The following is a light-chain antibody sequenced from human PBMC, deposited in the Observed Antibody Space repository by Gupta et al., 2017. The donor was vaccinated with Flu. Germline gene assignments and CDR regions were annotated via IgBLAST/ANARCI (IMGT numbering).Light chain of an antibody. CDR1: SSNIGSNT. CDR3: AAWDDSMNGLDV. CDR2: SNN. J-gene: IGLJ1*01. V-gene: IGLV1-44*01. Sequence: VTISGSGSSSNIGSNTVNWYQQLPGTAPKLLIYSNNQRPSGVPDRFSCAKSGTSASLAISGLQSEDEADYHCAAWDDSMNGLDVFGTGTKVTVL.